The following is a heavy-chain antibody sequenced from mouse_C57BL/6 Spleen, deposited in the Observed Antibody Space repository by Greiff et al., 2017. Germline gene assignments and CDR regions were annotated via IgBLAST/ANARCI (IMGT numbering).Heavy chain of an antibody. CDR3: ARSDDYDNWYFDV. CDR2: IHPNSGST. V-gene: IGHV1-64*01. D-gene: IGHD2-4*01. J-gene: IGHJ1*03. Sequence: VQLQQSGAELVKPGASVKLSCKASGYTFTSYWMHWVKQRPGQGLEWIGMIHPNSGSTNYNEKFKSKATLTVDKSSSTAYMQLSSLTSEDSAVYYFARSDDYDNWYFDVWGTGTTVTVSS. CDR1: GYTFTSYW.